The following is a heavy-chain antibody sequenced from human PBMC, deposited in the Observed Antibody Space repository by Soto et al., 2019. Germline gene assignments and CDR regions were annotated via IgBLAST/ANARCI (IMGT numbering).Heavy chain of an antibody. CDR3: ASGLRNYYDRSGLHY. V-gene: IGHV3-48*03. D-gene: IGHD3-22*01. J-gene: IGHJ4*02. CDR1: AFTFSNYE. CDR2: ISYTGSTI. Sequence: PGGSLRLSCVGSAFTFSNYEMNWVRQAPGKGLEWVSYISYTGSTIYYADSGRGRFTISRDNSKNSLSLQMNSLRAEDTAVYYCASGLRNYYDRSGLHYWGQGTLVTVSS.